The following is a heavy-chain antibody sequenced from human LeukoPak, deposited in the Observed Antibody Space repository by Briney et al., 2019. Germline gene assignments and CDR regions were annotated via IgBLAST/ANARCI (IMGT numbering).Heavy chain of an antibody. D-gene: IGHD4-17*01. J-gene: IGHJ5*02. Sequence: GGSLRLSCAVSGFTVSSNYMSWVRQALGKGLEWVSVIYGGGTTYYADSVKGRSTISRDNSKNTLYLQMNSLRAEDTAVYYCARTVTTTSDCFDPWGQGTLVTVSS. CDR3: ARTVTTTSDCFDP. V-gene: IGHV3-53*01. CDR1: GFTVSSNY. CDR2: IYGGGTT.